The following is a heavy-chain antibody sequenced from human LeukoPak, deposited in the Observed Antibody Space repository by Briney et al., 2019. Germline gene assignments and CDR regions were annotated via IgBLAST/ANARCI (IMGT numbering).Heavy chain of an antibody. CDR3: ATAVGQDRVLNDAFDI. D-gene: IGHD2-8*01. V-gene: IGHV1-24*01. CDR1: GYTLTELF. Sequence: ASVKVSCKVFGYTLTELFMHWVRQAPGKGLEWMGGFDPEEGETIYAQKFQGRVTMTEDTSTDTAYMELSSLRSEDTAVYYCATAVGQDRVLNDAFDIWGQGTMVTVSS. CDR2: FDPEEGET. J-gene: IGHJ3*02.